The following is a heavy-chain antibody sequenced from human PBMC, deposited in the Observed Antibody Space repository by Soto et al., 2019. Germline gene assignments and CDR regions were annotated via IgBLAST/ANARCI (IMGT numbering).Heavy chain of an antibody. CDR1: GFTFSSYA. CDR2: ISGSGGST. CDR3: AKRGDMVRGVIIHFGY. V-gene: IGHV3-23*01. D-gene: IGHD3-10*01. J-gene: IGHJ4*02. Sequence: GGSLRLSCAASGFTFSSYAMSWVRQAPGKGLEWVSVISGSGGSTYYADSVKGRFTISRDNSKNTLYLQMNSLRAEDTAVYYCAKRGDMVRGVIIHFGYWGQGTLVTVSS.